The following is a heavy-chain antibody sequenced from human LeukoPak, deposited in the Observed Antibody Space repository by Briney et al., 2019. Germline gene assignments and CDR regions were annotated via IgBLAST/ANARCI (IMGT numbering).Heavy chain of an antibody. J-gene: IGHJ6*03. D-gene: IGHD1-7*01. CDR1: GFTFSSYA. CDR3: AKRGTTDYYYYYYMDV. CDR2: ISGSGGST. V-gene: IGHV3-23*01. Sequence: PGGSLGLSCAASGFTFSSYAMSWVRQAPGKGLEWVSAISGSGGSTYYADSVKGRFTISRDNSKNTLYLQMNSLRAEDTAVYYCAKRGTTDYYYYYYMDVWGKGTTVTVSS.